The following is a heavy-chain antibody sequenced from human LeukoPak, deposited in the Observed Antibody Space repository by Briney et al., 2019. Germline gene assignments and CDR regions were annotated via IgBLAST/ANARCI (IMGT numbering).Heavy chain of an antibody. J-gene: IGHJ4*02. D-gene: IGHD6-19*01. Sequence: PSETLSLTCTVSGGSISSYYWSWIRQPPGKGLEWIGYICYSGSTNYNPSLKSRVTISVDTSKNQFSLKLSSVTAADTAVYYCARGLVGSSGWYGDFDYWGQGTLVTVSS. CDR2: ICYSGST. CDR3: ARGLVGSSGWYGDFDY. CDR1: GGSISSYY. V-gene: IGHV4-59*01.